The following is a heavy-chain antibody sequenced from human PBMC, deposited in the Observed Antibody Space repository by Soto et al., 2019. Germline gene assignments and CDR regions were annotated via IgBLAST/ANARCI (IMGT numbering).Heavy chain of an antibody. CDR3: ATDLDYYDSSGYCLGFDY. Sequence: SVKVSFKASGYTFTGYSMHWVRQAPVQGLEWMGWINPNSGGRNYAQKFQGRVTMTRDTSISTAYMELRRLRSDDTAVYYCATDLDYYDSSGYCLGFDYWGQGTLVTVYS. CDR1: GYTFTGYS. J-gene: IGHJ4*02. CDR2: INPNSGGR. V-gene: IGHV1-2*02. D-gene: IGHD3-22*01.